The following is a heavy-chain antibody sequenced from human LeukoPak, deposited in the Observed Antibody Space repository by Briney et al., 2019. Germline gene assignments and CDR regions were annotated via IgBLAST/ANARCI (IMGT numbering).Heavy chain of an antibody. V-gene: IGHV1-2*02. J-gene: IGHJ5*02. CDR2: INPNSGGA. D-gene: IGHD4-17*01. Sequence: ASLKVSCKASGYTFTGDYMHSVRQAPGQGVEWMGWINPNSGGANYAQRFQGGGTMSRETSLSTAYMGRSGRRSHETAVYYCARANYGSYNWFDPWQQGTLVTVSS. CDR3: ARANYGSYNWFDP. CDR1: GYTFTGDY.